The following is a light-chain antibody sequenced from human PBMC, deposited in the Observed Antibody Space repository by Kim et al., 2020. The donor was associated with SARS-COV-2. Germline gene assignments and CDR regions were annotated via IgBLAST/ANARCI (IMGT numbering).Light chain of an antibody. V-gene: IGKV3-11*01. CDR1: QSVGTY. CDR2: DAS. Sequence: ATLSLCRGERATLSSRASQSVGTYLAWYQQKPGQAPRILIYDASKRATGIPARFRGSGSGTDFTLTIGTLEPEDFAVYYCQQRSNFGQGTRLEIK. J-gene: IGKJ5*01. CDR3: QQRSN.